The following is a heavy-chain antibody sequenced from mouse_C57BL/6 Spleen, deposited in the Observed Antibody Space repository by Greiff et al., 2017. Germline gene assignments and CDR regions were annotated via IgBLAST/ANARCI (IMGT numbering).Heavy chain of an antibody. CDR3: AREELTGSPFDD. J-gene: IGHJ2*01. Sequence: EVQLVESGGGLVKPGGSLKLSCAASGFTFSSYALSWVRQTPEKRLEWVATISDGGSYTYYPDNVKGRFTISRDNAKNNLYLQMSHLKSEDTAMYYCAREELTGSPFDDWGQGTTLTVSS. D-gene: IGHD4-1*01. V-gene: IGHV5-4*01. CDR1: GFTFSSYA. CDR2: ISDGGSYT.